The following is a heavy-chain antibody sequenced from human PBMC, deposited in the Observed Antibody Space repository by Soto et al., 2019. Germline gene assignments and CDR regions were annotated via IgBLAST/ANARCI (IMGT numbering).Heavy chain of an antibody. J-gene: IGHJ4*02. CDR1: GYTFTSYG. Sequence: QVQLVQSGAEVKKPGASVKVSCKASGYTFTSYGISWVRQAPGQGLEWMGWISAYNGNTNYAQKLQGRVTMTTDTSTSTAYMELRSLRSDHTAVYYCARVGLPDIVVVPAASDFDYWGQGTLVTVSS. D-gene: IGHD2-2*01. CDR3: ARVGLPDIVVVPAASDFDY. V-gene: IGHV1-18*01. CDR2: ISAYNGNT.